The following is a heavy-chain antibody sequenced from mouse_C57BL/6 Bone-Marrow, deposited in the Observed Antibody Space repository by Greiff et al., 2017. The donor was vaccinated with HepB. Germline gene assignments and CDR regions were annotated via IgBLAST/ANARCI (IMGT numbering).Heavy chain of an antibody. J-gene: IGHJ3*01. V-gene: IGHV1-64*01. CDR3: YDYDDGGFAY. CDR2: IHPNSGST. D-gene: IGHD2-4*01. CDR1: GYTFTSYW. Sequence: VQLQQPGAELVKPGASVKLSCKASGYTFTSYWMHWVKQRPGQGLEWIGMIHPNSGSTNYNEKFKSKATLTVDKSSSTAYMQLSSLTSEDSAVYDCYDYDDGGFAYWGKGTLVTVSA.